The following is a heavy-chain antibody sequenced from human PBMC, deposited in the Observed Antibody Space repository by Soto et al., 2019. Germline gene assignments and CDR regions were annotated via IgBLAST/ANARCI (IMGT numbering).Heavy chain of an antibody. J-gene: IGHJ4*02. V-gene: IGHV1-18*01. CDR2: ISAYNGNT. CDR1: GYTFTSYG. Sequence: QVRLVQSGAAVKKPGASVKVSCKASGYTFTSYGISWVRQAPGQGLEWMGWISAYNGNTNFSQELQGRVTMTTDTSTSTAYMELRSLRSDDTAVYYCARDSKGYYDSSGFDYWGQGTLVTVSS. D-gene: IGHD3-22*01. CDR3: ARDSKGYYDSSGFDY.